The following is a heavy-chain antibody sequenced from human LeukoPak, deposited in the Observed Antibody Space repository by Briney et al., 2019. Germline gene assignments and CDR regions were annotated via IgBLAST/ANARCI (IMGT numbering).Heavy chain of an antibody. CDR3: ARVVRRHSGYDFGY. V-gene: IGHV1-2*02. D-gene: IGHD5-12*01. Sequence: ASVKVSCTASGYTFTSYYMHWVRQAPGQGLEWMGWINPNSGGTNYAQKFQGRVTMTRDTSISTAYMELSRLRSDDTAVYYCARVVRRHSGYDFGYWGQGALVTVSS. CDR1: GYTFTSYY. J-gene: IGHJ4*02. CDR2: INPNSGGT.